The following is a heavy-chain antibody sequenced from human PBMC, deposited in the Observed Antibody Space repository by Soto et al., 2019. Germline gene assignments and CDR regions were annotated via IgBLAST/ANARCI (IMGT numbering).Heavy chain of an antibody. CDR2: IYYSGST. D-gene: IGHD3-10*01. Sequence: PSETLSLTCSVSGGSVSSSGNYWGWIRQPPGKGLEWIGSIYYSGSTYYNPSLKSRVTTSVDTSKNQFSLKLSSVTAADTAVYYCARDRRLITMVRGVSLWFDPWGQGTLVTVSS. CDR1: GGSVSSSGNY. V-gene: IGHV4-39*02. J-gene: IGHJ5*02. CDR3: ARDRRLITMVRGVSLWFDP.